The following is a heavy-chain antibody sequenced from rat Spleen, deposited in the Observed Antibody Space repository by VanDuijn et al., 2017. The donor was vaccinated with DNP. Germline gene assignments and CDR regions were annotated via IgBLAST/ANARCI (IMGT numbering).Heavy chain of an antibody. D-gene: IGHD1-9*01. CDR2: INSAGST. Sequence: EVQLQESGPGLVKPSQSLSLTCSVTGYSITSSYRWNWIRKFPGNKLEWMGYINSAGSTNYNPSLKSRISITRDTSKNQFFLQVNSLTTEDTATYYCARSGTTGIRDFDYWGQGVMVTVSS. CDR1: GYSITSSYR. V-gene: IGHV3-3*01. J-gene: IGHJ2*01. CDR3: ARSGTTGIRDFDY.